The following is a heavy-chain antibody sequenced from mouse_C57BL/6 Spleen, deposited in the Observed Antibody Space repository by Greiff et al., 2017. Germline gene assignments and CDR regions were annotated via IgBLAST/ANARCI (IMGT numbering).Heavy chain of an antibody. CDR3: TRAYGSSYDAMDY. V-gene: IGHV1-53*01. CDR2: INPSSGGT. D-gene: IGHD1-1*01. Sequence: QVQLQQSGTELVKPGASVKLSCKASGYTFTSYWMHWVKQRPGQGLEWIGNINPSSGGTNYNEKFKSKATLTVDKSSSTAYMQLSSLTSEDAAVYYCTRAYGSSYDAMDYWGQGTSVTVSS. J-gene: IGHJ4*01. CDR1: GYTFTSYW.